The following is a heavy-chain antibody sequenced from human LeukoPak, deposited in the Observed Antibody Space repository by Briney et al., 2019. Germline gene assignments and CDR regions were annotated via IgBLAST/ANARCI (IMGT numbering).Heavy chain of an antibody. J-gene: IGHJ4*02. D-gene: IGHD5-24*01. Sequence: GGSLRLSCAASGFTFSSYWMHWVRQAPGKGLVWVSRINSDGSSTSYADSVKGRFTISRDNAKNSLWLQMNSLGAEDTALYYCVTWASDRDPAPLNSWGQGTLVTVSS. CDR3: VTWASDRDPAPLNS. CDR1: GFTFSSYW. CDR2: INSDGSST. V-gene: IGHV3-74*01.